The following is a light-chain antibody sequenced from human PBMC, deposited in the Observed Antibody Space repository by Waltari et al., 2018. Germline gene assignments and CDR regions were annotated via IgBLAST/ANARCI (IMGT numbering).Light chain of an antibody. CDR3: AAWDDNVKGRVV. V-gene: IGLV1-44*01. J-gene: IGLJ2*01. CDR2: GRG. CDR1: DSNIGRNS. Sequence: QSQLTQPPSASGTPGQRVTISCSGSDSNIGRNSVNWYQQFPGTAPKLLGDGRGQRPSGVPDRLSAAKSGTSAALAISGLQSDDEATYYCAAWDDNVKGRVVFGGGTKLTVL.